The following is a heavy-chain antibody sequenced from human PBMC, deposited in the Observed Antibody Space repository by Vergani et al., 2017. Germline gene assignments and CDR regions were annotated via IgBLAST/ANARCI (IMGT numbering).Heavy chain of an antibody. J-gene: IGHJ4*02. CDR3: TKGAGSSTVEKGGFDY. Sequence: EVQLVESGGGLVQPGRSLRLSCAASGFTFDDYAMHWVRQAPGKGLEWVSVISRNSGTIAYADSVKGRFTISRDNAKNSLYLQMNSLRVEDMALYYCTKGAGSSTVEKGGFDYCGQGTLVTVSS. CDR1: GFTFDDYA. CDR2: ISRNSGTI. V-gene: IGHV3-9*03. D-gene: IGHD4-23*01.